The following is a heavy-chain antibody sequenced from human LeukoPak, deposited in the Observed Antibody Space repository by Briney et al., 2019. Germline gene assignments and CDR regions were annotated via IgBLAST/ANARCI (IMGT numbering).Heavy chain of an antibody. D-gene: IGHD3-10*01. J-gene: IGHJ3*02. CDR1: GYIFTSYL. CDR2: IYPGDSDT. Sequence: GESLKISCKGSGYIFTSYLIGWVRQMPGKGLEWMGIIYPGDSDTRYSSSFQGQVTISADKSISTAYLQWSSLKASDSAMYYCATNTMFRGIHAFDIWGQGTMVTVSS. V-gene: IGHV5-51*01. CDR3: ATNTMFRGIHAFDI.